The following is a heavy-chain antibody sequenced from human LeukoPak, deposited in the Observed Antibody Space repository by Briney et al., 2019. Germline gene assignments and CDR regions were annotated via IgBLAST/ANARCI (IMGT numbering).Heavy chain of an antibody. CDR2: INWNGGST. Sequence: PGGSLRLSCAASGFTFDDYGMSWVRQAPGKGLEWVSGINWNGGSTGYADSVKGRFTISRDNAKNSLYLQMNSLRAEGTALYYCARFDVGYYYYMDVWGKGTTVTVSS. CDR3: ARFDVGYYYYMDV. J-gene: IGHJ6*03. CDR1: GFTFDDYG. V-gene: IGHV3-20*04. D-gene: IGHD1-26*01.